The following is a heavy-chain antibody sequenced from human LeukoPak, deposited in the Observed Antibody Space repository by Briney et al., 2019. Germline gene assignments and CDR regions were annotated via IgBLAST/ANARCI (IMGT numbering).Heavy chain of an antibody. CDR1: GYTFTSHD. J-gene: IGHJ6*03. CDR3: ARADGYCSSDSCHKPYYYYLAF. Sequence: GASVKVSCKTSGYTFTSHDINWVRQAAGQGLEWMGWMNPISYNSGFAQKFQGRVTTTMDTSTGTAYMHLSSLRSEDTAVYYCARADGYCSSDSCHKPYYYYLAFWGTGTTVTVSS. V-gene: IGHV1-8*03. D-gene: IGHD2-2*02. CDR2: MNPISYNS.